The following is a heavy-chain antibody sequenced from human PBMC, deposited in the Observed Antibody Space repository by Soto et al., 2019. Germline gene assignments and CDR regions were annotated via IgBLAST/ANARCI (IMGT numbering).Heavy chain of an antibody. CDR1: GFTFSSYG. V-gene: IGHV3-30*18. Sequence: QVQLVESGGGVVQPGRSQRLSCAASGFTFSSYGMHWVRQAPGKGLEWVAVISYDGSNKYYADSVKGRFTISRDNSKNTLYLQMNSLRAEDTAVYYCAKDPNSSGWYRYYYYYYMDVWGKGTTVTVSS. CDR3: AKDPNSSGWYRYYYYYYMDV. J-gene: IGHJ6*03. D-gene: IGHD6-19*01. CDR2: ISYDGSNK.